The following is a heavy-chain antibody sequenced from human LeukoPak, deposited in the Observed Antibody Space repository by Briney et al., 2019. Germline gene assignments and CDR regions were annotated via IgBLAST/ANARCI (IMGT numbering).Heavy chain of an antibody. CDR1: GYSFPNYW. Sequence: GESLKISCKGSGYSFPNYWIGWVRQMPGKGLEWIGIVYPATSDTTYSPSFQGQVTISADRSSSTAYLQWSSLKASDTAIYYCARPKTLGGYNYEFEFWGQGTLVTVSS. J-gene: IGHJ4*02. CDR3: ARPKTLGGYNYEFEF. CDR2: VYPATSDT. D-gene: IGHD5-18*01. V-gene: IGHV5-51*01.